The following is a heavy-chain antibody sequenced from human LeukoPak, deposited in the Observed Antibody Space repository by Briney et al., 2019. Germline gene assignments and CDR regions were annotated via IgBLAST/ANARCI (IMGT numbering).Heavy chain of an antibody. CDR3: ARAPRADHWFDP. CDR1: GGSISSGGYY. Sequence: SGTLSLTYTVSGGSISSGGYYWSWIRQPPGKGLEWIGYIYHSGSTYYNPSLKSRVTISVDRSKTQFSLRLSSVTAADTAVYYCARAPRADHWFDPWGQGTLVTVSS. CDR2: IYHSGST. J-gene: IGHJ5*02. V-gene: IGHV4-30-2*01.